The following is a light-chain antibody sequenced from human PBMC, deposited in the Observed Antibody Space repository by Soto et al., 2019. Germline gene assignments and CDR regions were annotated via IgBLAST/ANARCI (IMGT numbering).Light chain of an antibody. CDR1: NSDVGAYNY. CDR3: SSFSYTSTSILL. V-gene: IGLV2-14*01. CDR2: DVS. J-gene: IGLJ2*01. Sequence: QSVLTQPASVSGSPGQTITISCTGTNSDVGAYNYVSWYQHHPGKAPKLMIYDVSNRPSAVSTRFSGSKSGNTASLTISGLQAEDEAVYYCSSFSYTSTSILLFGGGTKLTVL.